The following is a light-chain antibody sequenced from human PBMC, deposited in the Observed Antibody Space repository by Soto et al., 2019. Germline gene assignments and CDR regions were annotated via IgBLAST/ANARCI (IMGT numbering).Light chain of an antibody. CDR3: QVWDSSSDHVV. CDR2: DAS. J-gene: IGLJ2*01. V-gene: IGLV3-21*02. Sequence: SYELTQPPSVSEAPGQTARITCGGNNIGSKSVHWYQQKPGLAPALVVSDASDRPSGIPERFSGSNSGNTATLTISRVEAGDEADYYCQVWDSSSDHVVFGGGTKLTVL. CDR1: NIGSKS.